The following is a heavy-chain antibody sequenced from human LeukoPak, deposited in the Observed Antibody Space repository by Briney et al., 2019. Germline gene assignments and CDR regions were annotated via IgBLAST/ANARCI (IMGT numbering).Heavy chain of an antibody. V-gene: IGHV3-66*03. CDR1: GFTVSNNY. Sequence: PGGSLILSCAASGFTVSNNYMGWVRQAPAKGLEWVSVIYSCGSTYYADSVKGRFTISRDNPKNTLYLQMNSLRAEDTAVYYCAGAPKTDCSGGSYFTYWGQGTLVTVSS. CDR2: IYSCGST. CDR3: AGAPKTDCSGGSYFTY. J-gene: IGHJ4*02. D-gene: IGHD2-15*01.